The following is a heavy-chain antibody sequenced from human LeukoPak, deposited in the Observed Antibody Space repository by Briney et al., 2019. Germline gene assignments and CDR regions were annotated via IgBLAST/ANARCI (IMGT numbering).Heavy chain of an antibody. Sequence: PGGSLRLSCAASGFTFSSYGMHWVRQAPGKGLEWVAVISYDGSNKYYADSVKGRFTISRDNSKNTLYLQMNSLRAEDTAVYYCAKTAYSGSYQGRVNWGQGTLVTVSS. CDR3: AKTAYSGSYQGRVN. V-gene: IGHV3-30*18. CDR1: GFTFSSYG. D-gene: IGHD1-26*01. J-gene: IGHJ4*02. CDR2: ISYDGSNK.